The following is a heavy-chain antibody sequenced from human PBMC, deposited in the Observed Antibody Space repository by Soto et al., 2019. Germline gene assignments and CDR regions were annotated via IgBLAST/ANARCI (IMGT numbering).Heavy chain of an antibody. Sequence: QIHLVQSGAEVRKPGASVNVSCKTSGYIFTNYGVSWVRQAPGEGREVVAWISAYNGYPKYGQRFQGRVTLSTDPSTTTGYMELRNLRFDDTAVYYCARWSSGALYEYWGQGTLLTVSS. CDR3: ARWSSGALYEY. V-gene: IGHV1-18*04. CDR1: GYIFTNYG. CDR2: ISAYNGYP. J-gene: IGHJ4*02.